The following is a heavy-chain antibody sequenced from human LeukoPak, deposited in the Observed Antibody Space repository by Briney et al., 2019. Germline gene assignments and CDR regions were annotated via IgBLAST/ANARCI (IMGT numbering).Heavy chain of an antibody. Sequence: PSETLSLTSAVSGDSISSSTYYWGWIRQPPGKGLEWIGSLYYSGSTYYNPSLRSRVTISVDTSKNQWSLKVTSVTAADTAVYYCAGRDVSSGRYGIDYWGQGNLVTVSS. D-gene: IGHD1-26*01. CDR3: AGRDVSSGRYGIDY. V-gene: IGHV4-39*01. CDR1: GDSISSSTYY. J-gene: IGHJ4*02. CDR2: LYYSGST.